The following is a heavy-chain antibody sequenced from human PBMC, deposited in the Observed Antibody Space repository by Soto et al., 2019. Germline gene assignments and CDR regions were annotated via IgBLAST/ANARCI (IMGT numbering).Heavy chain of an antibody. CDR1: GDSVSSNRAA. Sequence: QVHLQQSGPGLVKPSQTLSLTCAISGDSVSSNRAAWNWIRQSPSRGLEWLGRTYYKSKWYFDYALSVRGRITINPDTSKNQFSLHLNSVIPEDTAVYYCSYGMDVWGQGTTVTVSS. CDR3: SYGMDV. J-gene: IGHJ6*02. V-gene: IGHV6-1*01. CDR2: TYYKSKWYF.